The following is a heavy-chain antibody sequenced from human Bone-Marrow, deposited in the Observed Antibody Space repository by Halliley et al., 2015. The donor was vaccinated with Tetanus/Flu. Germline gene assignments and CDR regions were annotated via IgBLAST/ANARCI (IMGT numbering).Heavy chain of an antibody. CDR3: GSIWGVGSSAIDY. J-gene: IGHJ4*02. CDR2: IDLKGGT. V-gene: IGHV4-31*02. D-gene: IGHD6-6*01. Sequence: EWIGFIDLKGGTYYTPSLKSRLTISLDTSNNHFSLNLTSVTAADTGVYYCGSIWGVGSSAIDYWGQGTLVPVSS.